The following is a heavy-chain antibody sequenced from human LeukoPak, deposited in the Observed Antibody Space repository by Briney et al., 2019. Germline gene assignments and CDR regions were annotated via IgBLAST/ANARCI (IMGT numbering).Heavy chain of an antibody. Sequence: SETLSLTCAVSGGSFSSSYYFWGWIRQPPGKGLEWVVSVYFGGSTYYNPSLKSRVTISVDTSKNHFSLKLSSVTAADTAVYYCASRRGPTIAALSADYWGQGTLVTVSS. D-gene: IGHD6-6*01. CDR2: VYFGGST. CDR3: ASRRGPTIAALSADY. CDR1: GGSFSSSYYF. J-gene: IGHJ4*02. V-gene: IGHV4-39*02.